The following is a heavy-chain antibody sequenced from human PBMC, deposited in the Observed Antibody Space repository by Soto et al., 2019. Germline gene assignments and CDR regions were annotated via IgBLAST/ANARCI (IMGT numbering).Heavy chain of an antibody. J-gene: IGHJ5*02. CDR1: GGSISSGDYY. Sequence: PSETLSLTCTVSGGSISSGDYYWSWIRQPPGKGLEWIGYIYYSGSTYYNPSLKSRVTISVDTSKNQFSLKLSSVTAADTAVYYCARATIVLLPAAMVSHWFDPWGQETLVTVSS. CDR3: ARATIVLLPAAMVSHWFDP. V-gene: IGHV4-30-4*01. D-gene: IGHD2-2*01. CDR2: IYYSGST.